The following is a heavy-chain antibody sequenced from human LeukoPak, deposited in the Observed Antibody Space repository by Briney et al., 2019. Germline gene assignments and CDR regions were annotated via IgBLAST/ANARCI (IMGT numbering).Heavy chain of an antibody. Sequence: GGSLSLSCAASAFTFITSWMNWVRQVPGRGLEWVSRINGDESSTNYADSVKGRFTISRDNAKDTLYLHMNSLTAEDTAVYYCARGAKWAYYFDYWGQGTLVTVSS. J-gene: IGHJ4*02. CDR2: INGDESST. V-gene: IGHV3-74*01. CDR3: ARGAKWAYYFDY. D-gene: IGHD1-26*01. CDR1: AFTFITSW.